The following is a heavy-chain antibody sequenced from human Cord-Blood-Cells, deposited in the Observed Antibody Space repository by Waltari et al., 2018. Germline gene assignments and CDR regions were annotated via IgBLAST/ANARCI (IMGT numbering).Heavy chain of an antibody. CDR1: GGSISSYY. Sequence: QVQLQESGPGLVKPSETLSLTCTVSGGSISSYYSRWIRQPPGKGLEWIGYIYYSGSTNYNPSLKSRVTISVDTSKNQFPLKLSSVTAADTAVYYCARDRYSSGTFDYWGQGTLVTVSS. CDR3: ARDRYSSGTFDY. V-gene: IGHV4-59*01. D-gene: IGHD3-22*01. J-gene: IGHJ4*02. CDR2: IYYSGST.